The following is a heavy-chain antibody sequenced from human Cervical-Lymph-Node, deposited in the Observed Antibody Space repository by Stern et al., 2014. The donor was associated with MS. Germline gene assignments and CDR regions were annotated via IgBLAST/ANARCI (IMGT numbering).Heavy chain of an antibody. CDR3: ARHRGGDYANY. J-gene: IGHJ4*02. CDR2: IFPGDSDT. D-gene: IGHD4-17*01. Sequence: EVQLVQSGAEVRKPGESLKISCQVSGYSFANFWIGWGRQLPGKGPEWMGIIFPGDSDTRYSPSFEGQVTISADKSTSTAYLQWNSLKAADTAMYYCARHRGGDYANYWGQGTLVTVSS. V-gene: IGHV5-51*01. CDR1: GYSFANFW.